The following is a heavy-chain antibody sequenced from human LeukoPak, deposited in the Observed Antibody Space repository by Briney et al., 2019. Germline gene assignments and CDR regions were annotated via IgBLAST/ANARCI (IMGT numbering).Heavy chain of an antibody. Sequence: SETLSLTCIVSGGSISTYYWSWIRQPAGKGLEWIGRIYTSGFSNYNPSLKSRVTMSLDTSKNQFSLKMNSVTAADTAVYYCARGRKVWFGDRYFDYWGQGTLVTVSS. CDR3: ARGRKVWFGDRYFDY. V-gene: IGHV4-4*07. CDR1: GGSISTYY. J-gene: IGHJ4*02. CDR2: IYTSGFS. D-gene: IGHD3-10*01.